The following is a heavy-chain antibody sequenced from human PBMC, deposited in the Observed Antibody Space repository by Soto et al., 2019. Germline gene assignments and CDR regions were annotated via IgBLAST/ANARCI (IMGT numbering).Heavy chain of an antibody. CDR3: ARDPRSITGTTSSEDFQH. J-gene: IGHJ1*01. CDR2: IVPLLGIT. D-gene: IGHD1-20*01. CDR1: GGTFSGYA. Sequence: QAQLMQSGAEVKKPGSSVKVSCKASGGTFSGYAISWVRQAPGQGLEWMGGIVPLLGITNYAQKFQGRRTIAADEATGTAYMDLRSLRSEDTAVYYCARDPRSITGTTSSEDFQHWGQGTLVSVSS. V-gene: IGHV1-69*01.